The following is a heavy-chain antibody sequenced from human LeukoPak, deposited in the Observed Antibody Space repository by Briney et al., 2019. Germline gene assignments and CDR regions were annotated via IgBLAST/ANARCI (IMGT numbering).Heavy chain of an antibody. J-gene: IGHJ4*02. D-gene: IGHD3-10*01. CDR3: ARLISGVGYFDY. Sequence: SETLSLTCTVAGGSISSYYWSWIRQPPGKGLEWMGEINHSGSTNYNPSLKSRVTISVDTSKNQFSLKLSSVTAADTAVYYCARLISGVGYFDYWGQGTLVTVSS. CDR2: INHSGST. V-gene: IGHV4-34*01. CDR1: GGSISSYY.